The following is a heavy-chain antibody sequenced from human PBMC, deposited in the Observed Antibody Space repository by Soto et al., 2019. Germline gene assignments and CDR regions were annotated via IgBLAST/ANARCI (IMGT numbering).Heavy chain of an antibody. CDR2: INPYNGNT. Sequence: QVLLVQSGAAVKTPGASVKISCQASGYTFTNYGITWVRQTPGQGFEWMAWINPYNGNTNYAQNLQGRVNMTTDTSTSTVYMELGSLRSDDTAVYYCARVPAYSTRWSSDPWFDPWGQGTLVTVSS. V-gene: IGHV1-18*01. J-gene: IGHJ5*02. CDR1: GYTFTNYG. CDR3: ARVPAYSTRWSSDPWFDP. D-gene: IGHD6-13*01.